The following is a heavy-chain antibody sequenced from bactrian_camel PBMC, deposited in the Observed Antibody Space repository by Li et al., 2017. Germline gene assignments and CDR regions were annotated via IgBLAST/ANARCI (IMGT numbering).Heavy chain of an antibody. J-gene: IGHJ4*01. D-gene: IGHD3*01. Sequence: VQLVESGGGAVQAGGSLRLSCAISGVTYSRYCMAWFRQAPGKVREGVAAIDSFGTTDDSDSMKGRFTVSKDAADYTLYLQINSLKPEDTGMYYCAAQAGSGYCSVLGGATPDPDEFHFWGQGTQVTVS. CDR1: GVTYSRYC. CDR3: AAQAGSGYCSVLGGATPDPDEFHF. CDR2: IDSFGTT. V-gene: IGHV3S26*01.